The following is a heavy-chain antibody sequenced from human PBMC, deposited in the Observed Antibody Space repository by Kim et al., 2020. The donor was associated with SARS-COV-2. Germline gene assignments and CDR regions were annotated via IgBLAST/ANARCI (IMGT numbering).Heavy chain of an antibody. CDR2: ISGSGSSA. CDR1: GFSFSTYA. J-gene: IGHJ4*02. V-gene: IGHV3-23*01. D-gene: IGHD4-17*01. CDR3: AKIFYGDNHPTDY. Sequence: GGSLRLSCAASGFSFSTYAMTWVRQAPGKGLEWVSIISGSGSSAFYAGSVKGRFTISRDNSKNTLYLHMTSLRVEDTARYYCAKIFYGDNHPTDYWGQGALVTVSS.